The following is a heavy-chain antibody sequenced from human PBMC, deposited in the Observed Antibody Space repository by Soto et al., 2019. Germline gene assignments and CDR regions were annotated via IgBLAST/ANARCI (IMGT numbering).Heavy chain of an antibody. J-gene: IGHJ6*02. D-gene: IGHD2-8*01. CDR2: IWYDGSNK. Sequence: GGSLRLSCAASGFTVSSNYMSWVRQAPGKGLEWVAVIWYDGSNKYYADSVKGRFTISRDNSKNTLYLQMNSLRAEDTAVYYCARARYCTNGVCYGMDVWGQGTTVTVSS. CDR3: ARARYCTNGVCYGMDV. CDR1: GFTVSSNY. V-gene: IGHV3-33*08.